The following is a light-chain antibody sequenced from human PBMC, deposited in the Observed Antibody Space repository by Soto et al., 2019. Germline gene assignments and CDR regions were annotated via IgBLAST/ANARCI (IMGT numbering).Light chain of an antibody. CDR3: SAYAGSPYLYV. CDR2: EVS. CDR1: SFDVGGYNY. Sequence: QSSLTHPPSSSGSPGQSGTISCTGTSFDVGGYNYVSWYQQHPGKAPQVLMYEVSKRPSGVPDRFSGSKSGNTASLTVSGLQAEDEADYYCSAYAGSPYLYVFGSGTKVTVL. V-gene: IGLV2-8*01. J-gene: IGLJ1*01.